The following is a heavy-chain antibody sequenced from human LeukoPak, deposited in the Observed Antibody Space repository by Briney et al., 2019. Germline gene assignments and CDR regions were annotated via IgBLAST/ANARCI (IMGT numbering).Heavy chain of an antibody. CDR2: ISAYNGNT. J-gene: IGHJ3*02. CDR3: ASYCSGGSCQGYDAFDI. D-gene: IGHD2-15*01. Sequence: ASVKVSCKASGYTFTSYGISWVRQAPGQGLEWMGWISAYNGNTNYAQKLQGRVTMTTDTSTSTAYMELRSLRSDDTAVYYCASYCSGGSCQGYDAFDIWGQGTMVTVSS. CDR1: GYTFTSYG. V-gene: IGHV1-18*01.